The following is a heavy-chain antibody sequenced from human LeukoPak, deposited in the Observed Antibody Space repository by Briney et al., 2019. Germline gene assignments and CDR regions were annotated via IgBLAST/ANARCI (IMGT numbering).Heavy chain of an antibody. J-gene: IGHJ4*02. CDR2: ISGSGGST. D-gene: IGHD3-10*01. Sequence: GGSLRLSCAASGFTFSDYYMSWVRQAPGKGMEWVSAISGSGGSTYYADSVKGRFTISRDNSKNTLYLQMNSLRAEDTAVYYCAKDLITMVRGLNFDYWGQGTLVTVSS. V-gene: IGHV3-23*01. CDR1: GFTFSDYY. CDR3: AKDLITMVRGLNFDY.